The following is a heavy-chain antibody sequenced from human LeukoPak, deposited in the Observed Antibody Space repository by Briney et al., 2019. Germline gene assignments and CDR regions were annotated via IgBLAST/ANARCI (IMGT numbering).Heavy chain of an antibody. V-gene: IGHV3-9*01. CDR2: ITWNSGYK. CDR3: AKASDYGGNEFDC. Sequence: GGSLRLSCGAPGFTFEHYGMHWVRQVPGKGLEWVSYITWNSGYKGYADSVKGRFAISRDNAKNSLHLQMNSLTGEDTAFYYCAKASDYGGNEFDCWGQGTLVTVSS. J-gene: IGHJ5*01. CDR1: GFTFEHYG. D-gene: IGHD4-23*01.